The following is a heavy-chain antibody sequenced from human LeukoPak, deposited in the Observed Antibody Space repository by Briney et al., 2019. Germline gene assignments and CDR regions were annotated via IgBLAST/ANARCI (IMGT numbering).Heavy chain of an antibody. CDR2: ISAYNGNT. D-gene: IGHD3-10*01. J-gene: IGHJ5*02. CDR3: ARVFSDYGSGSYSWFDP. V-gene: IGHV1-18*04. Sequence: ASVKVSCKASGYTFTSYGISWVRQAPGQGLEWMGWISAYNGNTNYAQKLQGRVTMTTDTSTSTAYMELRSLRSDDTAVYYCARVFSDYGSGSYSWFDPWGQGTLVTVSP. CDR1: GYTFTSYG.